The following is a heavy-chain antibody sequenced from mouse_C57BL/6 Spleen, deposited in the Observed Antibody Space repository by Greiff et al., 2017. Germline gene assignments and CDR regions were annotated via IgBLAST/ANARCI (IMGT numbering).Heavy chain of an antibody. J-gene: IGHJ2*01. V-gene: IGHV3-1*01. CDR2: ISYSGST. CDR1: GYSITSGYD. D-gene: IGHD2-3*01. CDR3: AREGGYSYYFDY. Sequence: EVQVVESGPGMVKPSQSLSLTCTVTGYSITSGYDWHWIRHFPGNKLEWMGYISYSGSTNYNPSLKSRISITHDTSKNHFFLKLNSVTTEDTATYYCAREGGYSYYFDYWGQGTTLTVSS.